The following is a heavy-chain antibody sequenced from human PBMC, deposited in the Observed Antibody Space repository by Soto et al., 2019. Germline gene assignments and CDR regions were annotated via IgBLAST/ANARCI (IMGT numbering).Heavy chain of an antibody. CDR2: FDPEDGET. D-gene: IGHD6-13*01. Sequence: ASVKVSCKVSGYTLTELSMHWVRQAPGKGLEWMGGFDPEDGETIYAQKFQGRVTMTEDTSTDTAYMELSSLRSEDTAVYYCATEWSYSSSRNWFDPWGQGNLVTVSS. CDR3: ATEWSYSSSRNWFDP. CDR1: GYTLTELS. V-gene: IGHV1-24*01. J-gene: IGHJ5*02.